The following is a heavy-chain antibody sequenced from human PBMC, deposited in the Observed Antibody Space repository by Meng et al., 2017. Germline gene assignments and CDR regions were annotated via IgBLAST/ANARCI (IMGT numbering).Heavy chain of an antibody. CDR2: INPRSGDT. J-gene: IGHJ4*02. Sequence: ASVKVSCKASGYTFIGYYMYWVRQAPGQGLEWMGRINPRSGDTNSAQKFQGRVTMTRDTSISTAYMELSSLRSDDTAVYYCAREIGGAGYHWGQGTLVTVSS. CDR1: GYTFIGYY. D-gene: IGHD5-12*01. CDR3: AREIGGAGYH. V-gene: IGHV1-2*06.